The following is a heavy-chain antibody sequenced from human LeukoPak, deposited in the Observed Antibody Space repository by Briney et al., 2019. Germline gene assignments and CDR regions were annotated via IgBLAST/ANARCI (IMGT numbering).Heavy chain of an antibody. Sequence: ASVKVSCKASGYTFTGYYMHWVRQAPGQGLEWMGWISAYNGNTNYAQKLQGRVTMTTDTSTSTAYMELRSLRSDDTAVYYCARPIVGAIGAFDIWGQGTMVTVSS. CDR2: ISAYNGNT. J-gene: IGHJ3*02. CDR1: GYTFTGYY. D-gene: IGHD1-26*01. CDR3: ARPIVGAIGAFDI. V-gene: IGHV1-18*04.